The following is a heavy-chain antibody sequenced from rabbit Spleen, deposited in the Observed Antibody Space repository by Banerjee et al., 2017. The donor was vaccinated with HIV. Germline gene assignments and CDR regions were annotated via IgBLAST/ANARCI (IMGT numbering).Heavy chain of an antibody. J-gene: IGHJ6*01. D-gene: IGHD8-1*01. CDR3: ARDTGSSFSTYGMDL. CDR2: IDPVFGSA. V-gene: IGHV1S40*01. Sequence: QSLEESGGDLVKPGASLTLTCIASGVSFSGDSFSGDSYICWVRQAPGKGLEWIGYIDPVFGSAYYASWAKGRFTISKTSSTTVTLQMTSLTVADTATYFCARDTGSSFSTYGMDLWGPGTLVTVS. CDR1: GVSFSGDSFSGDSY.